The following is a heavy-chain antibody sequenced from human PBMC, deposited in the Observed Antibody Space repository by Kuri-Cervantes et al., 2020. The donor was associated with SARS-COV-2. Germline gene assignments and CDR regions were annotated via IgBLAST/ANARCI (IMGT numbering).Heavy chain of an antibody. CDR3: ARRMAGLKMFDL. CDR1: GYSFTSYW. Sequence: GESLKISCMASGYSFTSYWITWVRQMPGEGLEWMGRIDPTDSHTYYSPSFQGHDTFSTDKTIATAYLRWSSLKASCTAMYFCARRMAGLKMFDLWGQGTPVTVSS. CDR2: IDPTDSHT. V-gene: IGHV5-10-1*01. J-gene: IGHJ5*01. D-gene: IGHD6-19*01.